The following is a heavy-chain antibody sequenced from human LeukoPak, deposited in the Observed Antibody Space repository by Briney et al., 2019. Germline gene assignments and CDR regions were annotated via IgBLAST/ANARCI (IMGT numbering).Heavy chain of an antibody. CDR3: ARAPYSGSYLDY. CDR2: MTPQSGNT. Sequence: ASVKVSCKASGYTFTNYDINWVRQAPGQGLEWLGYMTPQSGNTGSAQKLQGRISLTRDTSTNTAYLDLRSLRSEDTAVYYCARAPYSGSYLDYWGQGTLVTVSS. J-gene: IGHJ4*02. CDR1: GYTFTNYD. D-gene: IGHD1-26*01. V-gene: IGHV1-8*01.